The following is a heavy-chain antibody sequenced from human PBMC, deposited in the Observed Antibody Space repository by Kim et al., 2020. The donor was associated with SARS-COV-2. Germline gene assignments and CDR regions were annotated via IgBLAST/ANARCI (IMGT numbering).Heavy chain of an antibody. CDR2: IYSGGST. D-gene: IGHD3-16*01. Sequence: GGSLRLSCAASGLTVSSNYMNWVRQAPGKGLEWVSVIYSGGSTYYADSVKGRFTISRDNSKNTLYLQMNSLRAEDTAVYYCARDAVSYGVDVWGQGTTVTVSS. V-gene: IGHV3-53*01. J-gene: IGHJ6*02. CDR3: ARDAVSYGVDV. CDR1: GLTVSSNY.